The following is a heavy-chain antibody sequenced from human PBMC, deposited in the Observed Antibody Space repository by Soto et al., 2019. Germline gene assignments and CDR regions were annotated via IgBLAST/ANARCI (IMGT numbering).Heavy chain of an antibody. Sequence: GWSLRLSCAASGFTFGIYAMSWVRQAPGTGLEWVSAISGTADNTYYADSVKGRFTISRDNSKNTLYLQLNSLRAEDTAVYYCAKNGYGSDVLWWFGPWGQGTLVTVSS. V-gene: IGHV3-23*01. D-gene: IGHD5-12*01. CDR1: GFTFGIYA. J-gene: IGHJ5*02. CDR2: ISGTADNT. CDR3: AKNGYGSDVLWWFGP.